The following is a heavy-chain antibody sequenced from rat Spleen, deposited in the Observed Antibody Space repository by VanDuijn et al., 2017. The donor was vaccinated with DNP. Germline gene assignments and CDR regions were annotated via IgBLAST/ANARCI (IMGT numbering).Heavy chain of an antibody. J-gene: IGHJ2*01. Sequence: EVRLVESGGGLVQPGRSLKLSCAASGFTFKNHWMTWIRQAPGKGLEWVASITDTGYNTYYPDTVKGRFTISRDKEKSTLYLQMNSLRSEDTATYYCTRDYGRSGYGYWGQGVMVTVSS. V-gene: IGHV5-31*01. CDR3: TRDYGRSGYGY. CDR1: GFTFKNHW. D-gene: IGHD4-3*01. CDR2: ITDTGYNT.